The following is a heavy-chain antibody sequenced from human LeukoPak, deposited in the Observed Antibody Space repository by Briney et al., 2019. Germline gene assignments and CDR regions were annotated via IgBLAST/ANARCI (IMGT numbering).Heavy chain of an antibody. D-gene: IGHD2-21*02. V-gene: IGHV1-69*04. CDR1: GGTFSSYA. Sequence: SVKVSCKASGGTFSSYAISWVRQAPGQGLERMGRIIPILGIANYAQKFQGRVTITADKSTSTAYMELSSLRSEDTAVYYCARSGVTAINLDYWGQGTLVTVSS. CDR2: IIPILGIA. J-gene: IGHJ4*02. CDR3: ARSGVTAINLDY.